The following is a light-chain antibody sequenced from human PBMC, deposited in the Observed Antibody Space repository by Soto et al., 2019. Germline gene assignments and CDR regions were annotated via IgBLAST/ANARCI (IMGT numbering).Light chain of an antibody. CDR3: QVWDTSSAVV. V-gene: IGLV3-21*02. CDR2: DDT. CDR1: NIGTKG. Sequence: SSELTQPPSVSVAPGQTASITCGGNNIGTKGVHWYQQKSGQAPVVVVYDDTDRPSGIPERFSGSNSGNTATLSISRVEAGDEADYYCQVWDTSSAVVFGGGTQLTVL. J-gene: IGLJ2*01.